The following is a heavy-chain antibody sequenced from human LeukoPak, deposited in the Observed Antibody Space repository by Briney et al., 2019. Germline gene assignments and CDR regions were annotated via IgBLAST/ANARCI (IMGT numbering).Heavy chain of an antibody. D-gene: IGHD5-18*01. Sequence: SETLSLTCAVYGGSFSGYYWSWIRQPPGKGLEWIGEINHSGSTNYNPSLKSRVIISVDTSKNQFSLKLSSVTAADTAVYYCARGRRRAMIDYWGQGTLVTVSS. CDR1: GGSFSGYY. V-gene: IGHV4-34*01. CDR2: INHSGST. CDR3: ARGRRRAMIDY. J-gene: IGHJ4*02.